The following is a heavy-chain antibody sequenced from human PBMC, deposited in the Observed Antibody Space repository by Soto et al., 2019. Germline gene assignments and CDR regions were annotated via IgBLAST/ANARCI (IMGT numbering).Heavy chain of an antibody. J-gene: IGHJ5*02. V-gene: IGHV1-69*12. CDR3: ARSMGAYYDFWSGYYGWFDP. CDR1: GGTFSSYA. D-gene: IGHD3-3*01. Sequence: QVQLVQSGAEVKKPGSSVKVSCKASGGTFSSYAISWVRQAPGRGLEWMGGIIPIFGTANYAQKFQGRVTITADESTSTAYMELSSLRSEDTAVYYCARSMGAYYDFWSGYYGWFDPWGQGTLVTVSS. CDR2: IIPIFGTA.